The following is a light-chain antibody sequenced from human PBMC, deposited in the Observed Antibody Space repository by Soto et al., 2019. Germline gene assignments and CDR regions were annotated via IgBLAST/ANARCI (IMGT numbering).Light chain of an antibody. J-gene: IGKJ3*01. CDR1: QSVSSSY. CDR3: QQYGSSPLFT. CDR2: GAS. Sequence: EIVLTQSPGTLSLSPGERATLSCRASQSVSSSYLAWFQLKPGQAPRLLIYGASSRATGIPDRFSGSGSGTDFTLTISRLEPEDFPVYYCQQYGSSPLFTFGPGTKVDIK. V-gene: IGKV3-20*01.